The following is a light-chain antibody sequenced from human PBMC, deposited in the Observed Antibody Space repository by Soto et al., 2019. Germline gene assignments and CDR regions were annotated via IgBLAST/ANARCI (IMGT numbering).Light chain of an antibody. CDR3: QQYENLPT. Sequence: DIQMTQSPSSLSASVGDRVTITCQASQNINNYLNWYQQKPGRXPXXLIYDASNLEAGVPSRFMGSGSGTDFTFTISRLQPEDIATYDCQQYENLPTFGQGTRLEIK. CDR1: QNINNY. J-gene: IGKJ5*01. V-gene: IGKV1-33*01. CDR2: DAS.